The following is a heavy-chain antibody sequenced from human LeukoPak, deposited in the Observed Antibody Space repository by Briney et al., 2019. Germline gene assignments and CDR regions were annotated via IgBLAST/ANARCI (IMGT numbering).Heavy chain of an antibody. D-gene: IGHD3-16*01. V-gene: IGHV4-34*01. CDR3: ARDYDWGFDY. Sequence: SETLSLTCAVYGGSFSGYYWSWIRQPPGKGLEWIGEINHSGSTNYNPSLKSRVTISVDTSKNQFSLKLSSVTAADTAVYYCARDYDWGFDYWGQGTLVTVPS. CDR1: GGSFSGYY. CDR2: INHSGST. J-gene: IGHJ4*02.